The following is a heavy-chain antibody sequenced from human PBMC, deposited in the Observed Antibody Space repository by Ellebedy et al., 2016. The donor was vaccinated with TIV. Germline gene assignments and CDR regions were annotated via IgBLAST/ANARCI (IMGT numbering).Heavy chain of an antibody. CDR2: ISYDGSNK. V-gene: IGHV3-30*03. CDR1: GFTFSSYG. Sequence: GESLKIPCAASGFTFSSYGMHWVRQAPGKGLEWVALISYDGSNKYYAEPVKRRFTISRDNSKNTLYLQMNSLRAEDTAVYYCASLGVRETDFDYWGQGTLVTVSS. D-gene: IGHD3-10*01. CDR3: ASLGVRETDFDY. J-gene: IGHJ4*02.